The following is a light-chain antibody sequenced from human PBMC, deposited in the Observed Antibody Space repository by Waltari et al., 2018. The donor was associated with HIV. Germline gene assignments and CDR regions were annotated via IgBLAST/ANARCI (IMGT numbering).Light chain of an antibody. V-gene: IGKV1-39*01. CDR2: AAS. CDR3: QQSDSTPST. CDR1: QSISSY. J-gene: IGKJ2*02. Sequence: DIQMTQSPSSLSASVGDRVTITCRASQSISSYFNWYQQKPGKAPKLLIYAASSLQSGVPSRFSGSGSGTDFTLTISSLQPEDFATYYCQQSDSTPSTFGQGTKLEIK.